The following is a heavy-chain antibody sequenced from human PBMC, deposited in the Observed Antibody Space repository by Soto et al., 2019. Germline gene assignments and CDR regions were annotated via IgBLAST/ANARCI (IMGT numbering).Heavy chain of an antibody. J-gene: IGHJ4*02. Sequence: QVQLVQSGAEVKKPGSSVKVSCKASGGSFSSYAISWVRQAPGQGVEWMGGIIPIFGTANYAQRFQGRVTITADEPTSTAYMELRSLRSEATAVYYCAGDSVRGYSGYGPKDYWGQGTLVTVSS. D-gene: IGHD5-12*01. CDR1: GGSFSSYA. CDR2: IIPIFGTA. CDR3: AGDSVRGYSGYGPKDY. V-gene: IGHV1-69*01.